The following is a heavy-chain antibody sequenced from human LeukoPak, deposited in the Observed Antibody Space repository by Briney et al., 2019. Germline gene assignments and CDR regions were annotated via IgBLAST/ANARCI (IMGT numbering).Heavy chain of an antibody. CDR3: ARGDGDYAGTEFDY. Sequence: ASVKVSCKASGYTFTSYGISWVRQAPGQGLGWMGWISAYNGNTNYAQKLQGRVTLTTDTSTSTAYMELRSMRSDDTAVYYCARGDGDYAGTEFDYWGQGTLVTVSS. V-gene: IGHV1-18*01. J-gene: IGHJ4*02. CDR2: ISAYNGNT. CDR1: GYTFTSYG. D-gene: IGHD4-17*01.